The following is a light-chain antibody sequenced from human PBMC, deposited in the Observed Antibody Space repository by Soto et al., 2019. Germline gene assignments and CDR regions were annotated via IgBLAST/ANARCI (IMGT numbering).Light chain of an antibody. V-gene: IGLV1-47*01. Sequence: QSALTQPPSASGTTGQSLTISCAGSSSNIGSHYVYWYQHLPGTAPKLLIFRDGQRPSGVPDRFFGSTSGTSASLAISGLRSEDEAHYYCAVWDASLTGWVFGGGTKVTVL. CDR2: RDG. J-gene: IGLJ3*02. CDR1: SSNIGSHY. CDR3: AVWDASLTGWV.